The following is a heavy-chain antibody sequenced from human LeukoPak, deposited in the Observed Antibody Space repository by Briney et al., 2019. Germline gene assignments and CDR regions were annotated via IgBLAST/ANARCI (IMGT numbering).Heavy chain of an antibody. V-gene: IGHV1-69*05. CDR1: GGTFSSYA. D-gene: IGHD6-13*01. Sequence: WASVKVSCKASGGTFSSYAISWVRQAPGQGLEWMGGIIPIFGTANYAQKFQGRVTITTDESTSTAYMELSSLRSEDTAVYYCARGLAAAGATHWGQGTLVTVSS. CDR3: ARGLAAAGATH. CDR2: IIPIFGTA. J-gene: IGHJ4*02.